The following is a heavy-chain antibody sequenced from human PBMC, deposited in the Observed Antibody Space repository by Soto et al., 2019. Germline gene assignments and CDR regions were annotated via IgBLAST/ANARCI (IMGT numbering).Heavy chain of an antibody. D-gene: IGHD5-12*01. CDR3: AKDRVPGLDIVATTSFDY. V-gene: IGHV3-23*01. Sequence: GGSLRLSCAASGFTFSSYAMSWVRQAPGKGLEWVSAISGSGGSTYYADSVKGRFTISRDNSKNTLYLQMNSLRAEDTAVYYCAKDRVPGLDIVATTSFDYWGQGTLVTVSS. J-gene: IGHJ4*02. CDR2: ISGSGGST. CDR1: GFTFSSYA.